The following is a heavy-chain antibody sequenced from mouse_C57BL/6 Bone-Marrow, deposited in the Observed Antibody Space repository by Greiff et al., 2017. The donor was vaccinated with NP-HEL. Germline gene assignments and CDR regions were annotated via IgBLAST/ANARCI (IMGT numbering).Heavy chain of an antibody. V-gene: IGHV1-81*01. D-gene: IGHD2-3*01. CDR3: ARDGYRYFDV. Sequence: QVQLKESGAELARPGASVKLSCKASGYTFTSYGISWVKQRTGQGLEWIGEIYPRSGNTYYNEKFKGKATLTADKSSSTAYMELRSLTSEDSAVYFCARDGYRYFDVGGTGTTVTVSS. J-gene: IGHJ1*03. CDR2: IYPRSGNT. CDR1: GYTFTSYG.